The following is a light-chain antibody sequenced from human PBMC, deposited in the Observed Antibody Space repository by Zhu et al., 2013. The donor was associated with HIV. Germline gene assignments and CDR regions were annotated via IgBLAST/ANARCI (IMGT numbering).Light chain of an antibody. J-gene: IGLJ3*02. CDR2: GDG. CDR3: QTYDSELSGWV. CDR1: NSNIGSIYN. Sequence: QSILTQPPSVSGAPGQRVTVSCTGTNSNIGSIYNVHWYKQTPGEAPKFLNFGDGIRPSEVSDRFSASKSGTSASLVIAGLQAEDEADYYCQTYDSELSGWVFGGGTKLTVL. V-gene: IGLV1-40*01.